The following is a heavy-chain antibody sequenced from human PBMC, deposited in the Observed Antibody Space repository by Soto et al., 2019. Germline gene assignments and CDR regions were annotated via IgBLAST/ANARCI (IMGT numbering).Heavy chain of an antibody. CDR3: AKDRGSSWYDVAYYYYGMDV. Sequence: EVPLLESGGGLVQPGGSLRLSCAASGFTFSSYAMSWVRQAPGKGLEWVSAISGSGGSTYYADSVKGRFTISRDNSKNTLYLQMNSLRAEDTAVYYCAKDRGSSWYDVAYYYYGMDVWGQGTTVTVSS. D-gene: IGHD6-13*01. CDR1: GFTFSSYA. J-gene: IGHJ6*02. CDR2: ISGSGGST. V-gene: IGHV3-23*01.